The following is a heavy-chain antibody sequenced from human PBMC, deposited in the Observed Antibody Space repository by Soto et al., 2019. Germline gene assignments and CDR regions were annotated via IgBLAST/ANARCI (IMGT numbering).Heavy chain of an antibody. D-gene: IGHD2-8*01. CDR3: ASHDAVPNRQHGMGV. Sequence: SETLSLTCTVSGGSITSYYCCWMRHPPGGGLEWDGYIHSSGNTLYTPSLQSRVPISVDTYKYQFSLNLRSVTAATPAGDYCASHDAVPNRQHGMGVWGQGTTVTVSS. J-gene: IGHJ6*02. V-gene: IGHV4-59*01. CDR1: GGSITSYY. CDR2: IHSSGNT.